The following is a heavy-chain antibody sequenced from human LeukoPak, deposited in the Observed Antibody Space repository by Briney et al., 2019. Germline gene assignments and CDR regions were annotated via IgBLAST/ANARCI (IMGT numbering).Heavy chain of an antibody. Sequence: GRSLRLSCAAAGFTFSSYGMNSVRQAPGKGLEWVSSISSGSTYIYYADSVKGRFTISRDNAKNSLFLQMNSLRAEDTAVYYCARGLDTTMDHFDHWGQGTLVTVSS. J-gene: IGHJ4*02. CDR1: GFTFSSYG. D-gene: IGHD5-18*01. CDR2: ISSGSTYI. V-gene: IGHV3-21*01. CDR3: ARGLDTTMDHFDH.